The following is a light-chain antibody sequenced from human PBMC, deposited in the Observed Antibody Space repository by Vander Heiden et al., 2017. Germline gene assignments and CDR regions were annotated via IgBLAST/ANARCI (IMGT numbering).Light chain of an antibody. V-gene: IGKV2-28*01. J-gene: IGKJ4*01. Sequence: IVMTQSPLSLSVTPGEPASISCRSSQSLLHSNGKNTLSWYLQKPGQSPQLLIYLASNRAPGVPDRFSGSVSGTDFTLKISRVEAEDVGFYFCMQAVQTPLTFGGGTRVEIK. CDR1: QSLLHSNGKNT. CDR2: LAS. CDR3: MQAVQTPLT.